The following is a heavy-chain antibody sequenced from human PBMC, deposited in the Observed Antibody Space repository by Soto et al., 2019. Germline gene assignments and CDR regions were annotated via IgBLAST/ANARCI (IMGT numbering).Heavy chain of an antibody. J-gene: IGHJ4*02. CDR2: ISYDGSNE. V-gene: IGHV3-30*04. CDR3: VRDGPRITIYGYGDY. CDR1: GFTFSTYV. Sequence: QVQLVESGGGVVQPGRSLRLSCAASGFTFSTYVMHWVRQAPGKGLEWLAGISYDGSNEYYADSVKGRFTISRGNSKHTLYRQMNSLRTEDTAGYYCVRDGPRITIYGYGDYWGQGTLVTVSS. D-gene: IGHD3-3*01.